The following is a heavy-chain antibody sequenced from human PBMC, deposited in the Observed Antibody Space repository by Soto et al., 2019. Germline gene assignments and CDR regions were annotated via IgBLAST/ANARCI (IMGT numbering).Heavy chain of an antibody. J-gene: IGHJ6*02. V-gene: IGHV3-33*01. CDR1: GFTFSSYG. D-gene: IGHD2-2*01. Sequence: ESGGGVVQPGRSLRLSCAASGFTFSSYGMHWVRQAPGKGLEWVAVIWYDGSNKYYADSVKGRFTISRDNSKNTLYLQMNSLRAEDTAVYYCARGKAYCSSTSCYYYYYGMDVWGQGTTVTVSS. CDR3: ARGKAYCSSTSCYYYYYGMDV. CDR2: IWYDGSNK.